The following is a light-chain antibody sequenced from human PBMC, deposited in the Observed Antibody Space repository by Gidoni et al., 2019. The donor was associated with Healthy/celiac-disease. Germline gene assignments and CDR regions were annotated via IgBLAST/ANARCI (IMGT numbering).Light chain of an antibody. CDR3: QQSYSTPHT. CDR2: AAS. CDR1: QSISSY. Sequence: DIQMTQSPSSLSASVGDRVTITCRASQSISSYLNWYQQKPGKAPKLLIYAASSLQSGVPSRCSGSGSGTDFPLTISSLQPEDFATYYCQQSYSTPHTFGQGTKLEIK. J-gene: IGKJ2*01. V-gene: IGKV1-39*01.